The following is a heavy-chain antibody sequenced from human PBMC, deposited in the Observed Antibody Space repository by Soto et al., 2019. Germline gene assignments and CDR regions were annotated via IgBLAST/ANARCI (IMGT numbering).Heavy chain of an antibody. D-gene: IGHD1-26*01. J-gene: IGHJ4*02. CDR2: IKTDGSIT. V-gene: IGHV3-74*01. Sequence: EVQLVESGGGLVQPGESLRLSCAASGFTFNSYWMHWVRQAPGKGRVWVSRIKTDGSITSYADSVKGRFTISRDNAENTLYLQMNSLRAEDTAVYYCAGVHSGSYNFEYWGQGSLVTVSS. CDR3: AGVHSGSYNFEY. CDR1: GFTFNSYW.